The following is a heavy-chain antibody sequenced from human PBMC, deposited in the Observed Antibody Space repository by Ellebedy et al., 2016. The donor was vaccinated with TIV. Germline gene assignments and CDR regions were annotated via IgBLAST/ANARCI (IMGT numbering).Heavy chain of an antibody. J-gene: IGHJ3*02. CDR2: IYYSGSS. CDR1: GGTISTYY. CDR3: ARDEGDISAKRILYI. D-gene: IGHD6-19*01. V-gene: IGHV4-59*01. Sequence: SETLSLXXTVSGGTISTYYWSWIRQPPGKGLEWIGYIYYSGSSKYNPSLKSRVTISVDTSKNQFSLKLGSVTAADTAVYYCARDEGDISAKRILYIWGQGTMVTVSS.